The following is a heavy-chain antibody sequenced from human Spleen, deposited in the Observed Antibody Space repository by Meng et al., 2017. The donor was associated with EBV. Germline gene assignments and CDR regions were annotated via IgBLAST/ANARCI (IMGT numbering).Heavy chain of an antibody. D-gene: IGHD3-22*01. Sequence: QVQLEQSGPEVKKPGASVKVSCLTSGYTFTGQYIPWVRQAPGQGLEWMGRVNPKSGGTDYAQKFRGRVNMTTDTSTSTAYMELRNLRSADTAVYYCVRDRKVDSRVATTAPFDYWGQGTLVTVSS. CDR3: VRDRKVDSRVATTAPFDY. V-gene: IGHV1-2*06. J-gene: IGHJ4*02. CDR2: VNPKSGGT. CDR1: GYTFTGQY.